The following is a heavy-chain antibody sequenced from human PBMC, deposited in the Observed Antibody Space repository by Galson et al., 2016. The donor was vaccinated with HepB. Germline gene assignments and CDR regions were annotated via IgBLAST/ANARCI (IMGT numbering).Heavy chain of an antibody. V-gene: IGHV3-30*18. CDR2: ITYDGTEI. J-gene: IGHJ4*02. Sequence: SLRLSCAASGFSFNDCGMHWVRQAPGKGLEWVAAITYDGTEIHYRDSVRGRFTISRDISRNTLYLQMNSLTAEDTALYYCVKESSSGFYRTSDYWGQGTLVTVSS. CDR3: VKESSSGFYRTSDY. D-gene: IGHD6-19*01. CDR1: GFSFNDCG.